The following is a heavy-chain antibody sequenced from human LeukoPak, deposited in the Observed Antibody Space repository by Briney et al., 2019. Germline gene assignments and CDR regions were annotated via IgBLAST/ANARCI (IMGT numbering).Heavy chain of an antibody. CDR2: IIPIFGTA. V-gene: IGHV1-69*06. CDR3: ARALDEWYFDL. D-gene: IGHD3/OR15-3a*01. CDR1: GGTFSSYA. Sequence: SVKVSCKASGGTFSSYAISWVRQAPGQGLEWMGGIIPIFGTANYAQKFQGRVTITADKSTSTAYMELRSLRSDDTAVYYCARALDEWYFDLWGRGTLVTVSS. J-gene: IGHJ2*01.